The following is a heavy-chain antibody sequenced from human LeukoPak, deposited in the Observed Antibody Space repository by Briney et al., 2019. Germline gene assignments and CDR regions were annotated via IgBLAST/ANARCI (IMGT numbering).Heavy chain of an antibody. CDR2: ISGSGGST. V-gene: IGHV3-23*01. CDR3: AKTGGIAAAH. D-gene: IGHD6-13*01. J-gene: IGHJ4*02. CDR1: GFAVNSNF. Sequence: GGSLRLSCAASGFAVNSNFMSWVRQAPGKGLEWVSAISGSGGSTYYADSVKGRFTISRDNSKNTLYLQMNSLRAEDTALYYCAKTGGIAAAHWGQGTLVTVSS.